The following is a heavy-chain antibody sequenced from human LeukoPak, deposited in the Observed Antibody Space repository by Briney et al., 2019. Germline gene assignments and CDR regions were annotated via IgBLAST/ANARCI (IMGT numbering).Heavy chain of an antibody. Sequence: GSLRLSCEASGFNLNHYWLGWVRQAPEKGLEWVALIHHDESEKYYVDSVKGRFSISRDNAKSSVYLQMDSLRVDDTALYYCSRWVSQYYFDFWGRGALVSVSS. V-gene: IGHV3-7*01. CDR1: GFNLNHYW. J-gene: IGHJ4*02. CDR3: SRWVSQYYFDF. CDR2: IHHDESEK. D-gene: IGHD2-21*01.